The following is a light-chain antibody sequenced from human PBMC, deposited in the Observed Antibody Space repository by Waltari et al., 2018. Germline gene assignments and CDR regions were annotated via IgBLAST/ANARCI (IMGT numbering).Light chain of an antibody. Sequence: QSVLTQPPSASGTTGQRVTISCSGSRSNIRSRTVNWYQQFTGTAPNLLIYTNDQRPSGVPDRFSASKSGTSASLAISGLQSEDEADYYCSAWDDSLNGVVFGGGTKLTVL. J-gene: IGLJ2*01. CDR2: TND. CDR1: RSNIRSRT. V-gene: IGLV1-44*01. CDR3: SAWDDSLNGVV.